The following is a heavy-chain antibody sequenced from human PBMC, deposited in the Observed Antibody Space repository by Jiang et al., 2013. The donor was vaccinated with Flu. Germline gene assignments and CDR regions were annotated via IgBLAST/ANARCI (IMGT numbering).Heavy chain of an antibody. CDR2: ISYDGSNK. V-gene: IGHV3-30-3*01. J-gene: IGHJ4*02. Sequence: QLLESGGGVVQPGRSLRLSCAASGFTFSSYAMHWVRQAPGKGLEWVAVISYDGSNKYYADSVKGRFTISRDNSKNTLYLQMNSLRAEDTAVYYCARDVGIAVAGNPFDYWGQGTLVTVSS. CDR1: GFTFSSYA. CDR3: ARDVGIAVAGNPFDY. D-gene: IGHD6-19*01.